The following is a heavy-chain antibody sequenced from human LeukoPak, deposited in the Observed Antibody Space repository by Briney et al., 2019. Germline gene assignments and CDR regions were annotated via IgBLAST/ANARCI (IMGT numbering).Heavy chain of an antibody. CDR1: GYTFTGYY. CDR2: INPNSGGT. J-gene: IGHJ5*02. CDR3: ARVLIVVVPAAMDFHP. V-gene: IGHV1-2*02. Sequence: ASVKVSCKASGYTFTGYYMHWVRQAPGQGLEWMGWINPNSGGTNYAQKFQGRVTMTSDTSISTAYMELSRLRSDDTAVYYCARVLIVVVPAAMDFHPWGQGTLVSVSS. D-gene: IGHD2-2*01.